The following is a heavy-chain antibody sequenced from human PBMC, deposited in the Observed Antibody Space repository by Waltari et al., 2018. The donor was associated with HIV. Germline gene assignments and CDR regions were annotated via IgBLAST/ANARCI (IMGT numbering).Heavy chain of an antibody. Sequence: QVQLQQWGAGLLKPSETLSLTCSVYGGSFSAYYWSWIRQPPGQGLEWIGEINPSGGTNYNPSLKSRITISVDTSENRFSLNMTSVTAADTADYYCARGGSVAGYWNVWGQGTVVTVSS. CDR1: GGSFSAYY. D-gene: IGHD6-19*01. CDR3: ARGGSVAGYWNV. J-gene: IGHJ3*01. V-gene: IGHV4-34*01. CDR2: INPSGGT.